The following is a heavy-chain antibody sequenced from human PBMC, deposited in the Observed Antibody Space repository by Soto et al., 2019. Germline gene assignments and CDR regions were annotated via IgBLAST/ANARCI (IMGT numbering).Heavy chain of an antibody. D-gene: IGHD4-17*01. CDR2: ISKTGVST. CDR1: GFTFSTYA. V-gene: IGHV3-23*01. Sequence: PGGSLRLSCAASGFTFSTYAMNWVRQAPGKGLEWVSAISKTGVSTYYAESVRGRFTISRDNSINTLYLQMSGLRTEDTAVYYCAHPRGYGVFDAVDIWGQGQWSPSPQ. CDR3: AHPRGYGVFDAVDI. J-gene: IGHJ3*02.